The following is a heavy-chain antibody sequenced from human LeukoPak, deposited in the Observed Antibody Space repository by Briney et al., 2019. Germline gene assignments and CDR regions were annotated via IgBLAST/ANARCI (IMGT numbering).Heavy chain of an antibody. V-gene: IGHV4-30-2*01. CDR3: ARVGYCSGGSCYGEYSWFDP. J-gene: IGHJ5*02. D-gene: IGHD2-15*01. Sequence: PSETLSLTCAVSGGSISSGGYSWSWIRQPPGKGLEWIGYIYHSGSTYYNPSLKSRVTISVDRSKNQFSLKLSSVTAADTAVYYCARVGYCSGGSCYGEYSWFDPWGQGTLVTVSS. CDR1: GGSISSGGYS. CDR2: IYHSGST.